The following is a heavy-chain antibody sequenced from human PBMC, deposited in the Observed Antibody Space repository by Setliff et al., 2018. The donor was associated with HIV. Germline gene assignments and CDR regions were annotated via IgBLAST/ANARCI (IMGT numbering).Heavy chain of an antibody. CDR1: GGDYY. CDR3: ARQLGVTTVTKRYFDL. CDR2: INYSGNT. D-gene: IGHD4-17*01. V-gene: IGHV4-39*01. J-gene: IGHJ2*01. Sequence: SQTLSLTCTVSGGDYYWGWIRQPPGEGLEWIASINYSGNTYYNPSLKSRVTISVDTSKNQFSLRLSSVTAADTAVYYCARQLGVTTVTKRYFDLWGRGTLVTVS.